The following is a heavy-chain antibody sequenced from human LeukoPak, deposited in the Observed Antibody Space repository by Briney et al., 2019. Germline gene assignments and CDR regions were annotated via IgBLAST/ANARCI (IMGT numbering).Heavy chain of an antibody. D-gene: IGHD6-19*01. CDR3: ATIVSDSSGWYHFDH. CDR2: LYAGGSA. V-gene: IGHV3-66*01. J-gene: IGHJ4*02. Sequence: PGGSLRLSCAASGLSVRNNYMSWVRQAPGKGLEWVSVLYAGGSAYYADSVKGRFSISRDHSRNTLYLQMNSLRAEDTAVYYCATIVSDSSGWYHFDHWGQGALVTVSS. CDR1: GLSVRNNY.